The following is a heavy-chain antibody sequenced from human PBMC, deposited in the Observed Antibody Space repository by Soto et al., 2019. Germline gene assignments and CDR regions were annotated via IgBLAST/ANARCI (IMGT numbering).Heavy chain of an antibody. CDR2: VKDGGHT. D-gene: IGHD5-12*01. CDR1: GGSLSGYY. Sequence: QVQLQQWGAGLLKPSETLSLNCAVTGGSLSGYYWSWIRQPPGKGLEWIGEVKDGGHTNYSPSLRSRVTISSDTSNNPFSLRLNSVTAADTGVYYCARGQEGVVATHWDQGSLVTVSS. J-gene: IGHJ4*02. CDR3: ARGQEGVVATH. V-gene: IGHV4-34*01.